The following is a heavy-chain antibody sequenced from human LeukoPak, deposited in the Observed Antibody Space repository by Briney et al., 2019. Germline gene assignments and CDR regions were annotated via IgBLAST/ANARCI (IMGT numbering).Heavy chain of an antibody. CDR2: INPSGGST. D-gene: IGHD2-2*02. J-gene: IGHJ6*03. Sequence: ASVKVSCKASGYTFTSYYMHWVRQAPGQGLEWMGIINPSGGSTSYAQKFQGRVTMTRDTSTSTVYTELSSLRSEDTAVYYCAIQGLLGAKNPDRRYCSSTSCYRGPYYYYYYMDVWDKGTTVTVSS. CDR3: AIQGLLGAKNPDRRYCSSTSCYRGPYYYYYYMDV. CDR1: GYTFTSYY. V-gene: IGHV1-46*03.